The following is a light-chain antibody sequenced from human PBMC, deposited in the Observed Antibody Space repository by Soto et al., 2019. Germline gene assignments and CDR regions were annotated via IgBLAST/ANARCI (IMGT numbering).Light chain of an antibody. V-gene: IGLV2-14*01. CDR2: DVS. Sequence: LTHPASVSGSPGQSITISCTGTSSDVGGYNYVSWYQQHPGKAPKLMIYDVSNRPSGVSNRFSGSKSGNTASLTISGLQAEDEADYYCSSYTSSSTYVFGTGTRSPS. J-gene: IGLJ1*01. CDR3: SSYTSSSTYV. CDR1: SSDVGGYNY.